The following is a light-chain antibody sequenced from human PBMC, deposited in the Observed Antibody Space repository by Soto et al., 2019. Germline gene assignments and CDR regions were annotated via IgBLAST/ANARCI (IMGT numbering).Light chain of an antibody. Sequence: QSALTQPRSVSGSPGQSVTISCTGTSSDVGGYNYVSWYQQHPGKAPKLMIYDVSKRPSGVPDRFSGSKSGNTASLTISGLQAEDEADYYCCSYAATYTLLFGGGTKVTVL. CDR2: DVS. CDR3: CSYAATYTLL. V-gene: IGLV2-11*01. J-gene: IGLJ2*01. CDR1: SSDVGGYNY.